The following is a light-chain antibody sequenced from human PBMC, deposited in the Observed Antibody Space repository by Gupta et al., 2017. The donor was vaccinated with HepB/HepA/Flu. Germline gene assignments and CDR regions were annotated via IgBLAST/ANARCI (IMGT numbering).Light chain of an antibody. CDR1: QSIISY. CDR3: QRSDTAPLT. CDR2: AAS. Sequence: DIQMTQSPSSLSASVGARVTITCRASQSIISYLNWYQQKPGKAPNLLIYAASSVQSGVPSRFSGSASGTDFALTISILQPEDFATYYCQRSDTAPLTFGGGTKLEIK. J-gene: IGKJ4*01. V-gene: IGKV1-39*01.